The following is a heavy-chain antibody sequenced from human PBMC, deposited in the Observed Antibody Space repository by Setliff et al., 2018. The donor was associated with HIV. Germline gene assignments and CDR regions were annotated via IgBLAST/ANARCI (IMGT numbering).Heavy chain of an antibody. CDR3: ARRPAGAVAGGYGMDV. J-gene: IGHJ6*02. Sequence: SETLSLTCTVSGYSISSGYYWGWIRQPPGKGLEWIGSIYHSGSTYYNPSLKSRVTISVDTPKNQFSLKLSSVTAADTAVYYCARRPAGAVAGGYGMDVWGQGTTVTVSS. D-gene: IGHD6-19*01. CDR2: IYHSGST. CDR1: GYSISSGYY. V-gene: IGHV4-38-2*02.